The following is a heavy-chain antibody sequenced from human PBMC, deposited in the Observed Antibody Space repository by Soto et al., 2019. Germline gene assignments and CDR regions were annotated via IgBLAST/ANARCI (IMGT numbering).Heavy chain of an antibody. CDR2: MNPNSGNT. V-gene: IGHV1-8*01. Sequence: QVQLVQSGAEVKKPGASVKVSCKASGYTFTSYDINWVRQATGQGLEWMGWMNPNSGNTGYAQKFQGRVTMTRNTSISTAYMELSSLXXXXTXXXXXXRDFDYWGQGTLVTVSS. J-gene: IGHJ4*02. CDR1: GYTFTSYD. CDR3: XRDFDY.